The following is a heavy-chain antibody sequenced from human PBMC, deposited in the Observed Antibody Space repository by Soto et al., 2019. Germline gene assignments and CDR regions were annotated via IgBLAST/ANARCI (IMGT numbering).Heavy chain of an antibody. CDR3: AVAVAGPTAIGY. J-gene: IGHJ4*02. CDR1: GLTFSSYW. Sequence: EVQLVESGGGLVQPGWSLRLSCAASGLTFSSYWMHWVRQVPGKGLVWVSRINSDGSRTSYADSVKGRFTISRDNAKNTLYLQMNSLRAEDTAVYYCAVAVAGPTAIGYWGQGTLVTVSS. D-gene: IGHD6-19*01. V-gene: IGHV3-74*01. CDR2: INSDGSRT.